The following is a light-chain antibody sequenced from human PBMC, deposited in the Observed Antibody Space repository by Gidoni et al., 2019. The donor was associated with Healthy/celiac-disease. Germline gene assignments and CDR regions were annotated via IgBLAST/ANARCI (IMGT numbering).Light chain of an antibody. J-gene: IGKJ1*01. CDR2: DAS. V-gene: IGKV3-11*01. CDR1: QSVSSY. CDR3: QQRSNWPL. Sequence: EFVLTQSPATLSLSPGERATLSCRASQSVSSYLAWYQQKPGQAPRLLIYDASNRATGIPARFSGSGSGTDFTLTISSLEPEDFAVYYCQQRSNWPLFGQGTKVEIK.